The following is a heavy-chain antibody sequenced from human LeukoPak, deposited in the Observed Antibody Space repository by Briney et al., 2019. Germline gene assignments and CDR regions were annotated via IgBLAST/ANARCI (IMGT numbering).Heavy chain of an antibody. CDR1: GGSISSGDYY. V-gene: IGHV4-30-4*08. D-gene: IGHD3-22*01. CDR2: IYYSGST. J-gene: IGHJ4*02. CDR3: ARESYYDSRPPGGY. Sequence: PSETLSLTCTVSGGSISSGDYYWSWIRQPPGKGLEWIGYIYYSGSTYYNPSLKSRVTISVDTSKNQFSLKLSSVTAADTAVYYCARESYYDSRPPGGYWGQGTLVTVSS.